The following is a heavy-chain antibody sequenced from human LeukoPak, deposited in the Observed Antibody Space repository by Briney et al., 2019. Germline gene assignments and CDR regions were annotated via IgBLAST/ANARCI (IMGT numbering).Heavy chain of an antibody. D-gene: IGHD6-13*01. CDR1: GYTFTGYY. J-gene: IGHJ4*02. CDR3: ARPVGGSSWYYFDY. V-gene: IGHV1-2*06. Sequence: ASVKVSCKTSGYTFTGYYIHWVRQAPGQGLEWMRRINPNSGGTNYAQKFQGRVSMTRDTSISTAYMELSSLTSDDTAVYYCARPVGGSSWYYFDYWGQGTLVTVSS. CDR2: INPNSGGT.